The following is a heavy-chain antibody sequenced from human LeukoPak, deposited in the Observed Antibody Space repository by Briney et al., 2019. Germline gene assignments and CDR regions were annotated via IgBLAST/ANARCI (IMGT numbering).Heavy chain of an antibody. CDR2: IYYSGST. Sequence: PSETLSLTCTVSGGSISSYYWSWIRQPPGKGLEWIGYIYYSGSTNYNPSLKSRVTISVDTSKNQFSLNLSSVTAADTAVYYCARSTTTYCNGDVCPNFDYWGQGTLVTVSS. V-gene: IGHV4-59*01. CDR3: ARSTTTYCNGDVCPNFDY. J-gene: IGHJ4*02. CDR1: GGSISSYY. D-gene: IGHD2-8*02.